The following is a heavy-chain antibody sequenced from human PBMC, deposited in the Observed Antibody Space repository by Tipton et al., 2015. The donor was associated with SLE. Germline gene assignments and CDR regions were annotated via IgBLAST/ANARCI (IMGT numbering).Heavy chain of an antibody. CDR2: IGGSGGST. CDR3: ARARGWFGGQDPFNL. Sequence: GSLRLSCAVAGFPFNNYAMTWVRQAPGKGLEWVSTIGGSGGSTFYADSVKGRFTVSRDTSKNTLFLQMTSLRAEDTAVYYCARARGWFGGQDPFNLWGQGTMVTVSS. D-gene: IGHD3-10*01. V-gene: IGHV3-23*01. CDR1: GFPFNNYA. J-gene: IGHJ3*01.